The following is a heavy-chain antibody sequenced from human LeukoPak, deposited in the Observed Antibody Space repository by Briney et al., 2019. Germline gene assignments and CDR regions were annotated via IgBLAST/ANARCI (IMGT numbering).Heavy chain of an antibody. J-gene: IGHJ6*03. V-gene: IGHV3-21*01. CDR1: GFTFSSYS. Sequence: GGSLRLSCAASGFTFSSYSMNWVRQAPGKGLEWVSSISSNSSYIYYADSLKGRFTISRDNAKNSLYLQMNSLRAEDTAVYYCARDPLGYCSGGSCYYYYMDVWGKGTTVTVSS. D-gene: IGHD2-15*01. CDR3: ARDPLGYCSGGSCYYYYMDV. CDR2: ISSNSSYI.